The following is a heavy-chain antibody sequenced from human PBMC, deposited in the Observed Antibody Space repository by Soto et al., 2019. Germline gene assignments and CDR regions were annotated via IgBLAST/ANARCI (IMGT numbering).Heavy chain of an antibody. Sequence: EVQLVESGGGLVQPGGSLRLSCAASGFTFSSYWMSWVRQAPGKGLEWVANIKQDGSVKYYVDSVKGRFTNSRDNAGRSLYLQMKSLRAGDAGIYYCLRAGGGPGSHWGQGTLVTVSS. CDR2: IKQDGSVK. J-gene: IGHJ4*02. V-gene: IGHV3-7*01. CDR3: LRAGGGPGSH. CDR1: GFTFSSYW. D-gene: IGHD3-10*01.